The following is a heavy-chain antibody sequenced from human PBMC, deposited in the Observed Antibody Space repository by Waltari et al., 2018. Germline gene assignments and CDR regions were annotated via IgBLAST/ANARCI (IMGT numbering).Heavy chain of an antibody. CDR2: MNPNSGNT. J-gene: IGHJ5*02. Sequence: QEQLVQSGAEVKKPGASVKVSCKASGYTFTSYDINWVRQATGQGLEWMGWMNPNSGNTGYAQKFQGRVTITRNTSISTAYMELSSLRSEDTAVYYCATSPLRFLEWVNWFDPWGQGSLVTVSS. CDR1: GYTFTSYD. V-gene: IGHV1-8*03. D-gene: IGHD3-3*01. CDR3: ATSPLRFLEWVNWFDP.